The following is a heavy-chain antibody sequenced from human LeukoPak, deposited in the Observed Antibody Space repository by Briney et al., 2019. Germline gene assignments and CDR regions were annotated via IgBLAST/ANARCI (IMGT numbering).Heavy chain of an antibody. J-gene: IGHJ6*03. Sequence: GASVKVSCKASGYTFTSYAMNWVRQAPGQGLEWMGWINANTGNPTYAQGFTGRFVFSLDTSVSTAYLQISSLKAEDTAVYYCARDRLLEDRDYNSYYYMDVWGIGTTVTVSS. CDR3: ARDRLLEDRDYNSYYYMDV. V-gene: IGHV7-4-1*02. D-gene: IGHD1-1*01. CDR2: INANTGNP. CDR1: GYTFTSYA.